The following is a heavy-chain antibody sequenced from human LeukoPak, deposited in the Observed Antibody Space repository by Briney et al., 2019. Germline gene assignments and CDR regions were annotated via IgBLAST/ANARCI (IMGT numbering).Heavy chain of an antibody. CDR1: GGSISSSGYY. D-gene: IGHD2-21*01. J-gene: IGHJ4*02. Sequence: SETLSLTCTVSGGSISSSGYYWGWIRQPPGKGLEWIGSIYYSGSTYYNPSLKSRVTIFVDTSKNQFSLRLSSVTAADTAVYYCASDNRCGGDCYGYWGQGTLVSVSS. V-gene: IGHV4-39*01. CDR3: ASDNRCGGDCYGY. CDR2: IYYSGST.